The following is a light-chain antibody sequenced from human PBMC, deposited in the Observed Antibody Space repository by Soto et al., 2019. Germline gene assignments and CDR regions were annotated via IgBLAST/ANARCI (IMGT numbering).Light chain of an antibody. V-gene: IGKV2-30*01. CDR2: KVS. Sequence: DVVVTQSPLSLPVTLGQPASVSCRSSQSLVYSDGNTYLNWFHQRPGQSPRRLIYKVSNRDSGVPDRFSGSGSGTDFTLKISRVEAEDVGVYYCMQGTYWPRLTFGGGTKVEIK. J-gene: IGKJ4*01. CDR3: MQGTYWPRLT. CDR1: QSLVYSDGNTY.